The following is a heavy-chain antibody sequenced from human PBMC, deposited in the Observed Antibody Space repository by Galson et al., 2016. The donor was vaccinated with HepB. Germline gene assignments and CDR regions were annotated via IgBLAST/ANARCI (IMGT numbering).Heavy chain of an antibody. CDR1: GGTLKSYS. CDR3: ARGCSSDTCHLNWFDP. V-gene: IGHV1-69*13. Sequence: SVKVSCKASGGTLKSYSVIWVRHAPGQGLEWLGGFIPMTGTANSAQKFQGRVTITADESANTVYLELGSLKSDDTAGYYCARGCSSDTCHLNWFDPRGQGTLVTVSS. J-gene: IGHJ5*02. D-gene: IGHD3-22*01. CDR2: FIPMTGTA.